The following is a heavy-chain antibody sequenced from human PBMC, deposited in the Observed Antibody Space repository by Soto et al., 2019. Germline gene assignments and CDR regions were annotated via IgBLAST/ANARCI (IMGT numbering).Heavy chain of an antibody. CDR3: ARHPERIAQIGWFDP. CDR2: ISSSSSTI. Sequence: GGSLRLSCAASGFTFSSYTMNWVRRAPGKGLKWVSYISSSSSTIYYADSVQGQFTISRDNAKNSLYLQMNSLRAEDTAVYYCARHPERIAQIGWFDPWGQGTLVTVSS. CDR1: GFTFSSYT. V-gene: IGHV3-48*01. D-gene: IGHD6-13*01. J-gene: IGHJ5*02.